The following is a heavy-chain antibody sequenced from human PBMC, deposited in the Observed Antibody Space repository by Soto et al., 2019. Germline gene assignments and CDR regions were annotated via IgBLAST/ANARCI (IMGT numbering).Heavy chain of an antibody. CDR1: GGTFSSYA. CDR3: ARDPRVDSNYEPYFQH. CDR2: IIPIFGTA. V-gene: IGHV1-69*13. D-gene: IGHD4-4*01. Sequence: GASLKVSCKASGGTFSSYAISWVRQAPGQGLEWMGGIIPIFGTANYAQKFQGRVTITADESTSTAYMELSSLRSEDTAVYYCARDPRVDSNYEPYFQHWGQGTVVTVSS. J-gene: IGHJ1*01.